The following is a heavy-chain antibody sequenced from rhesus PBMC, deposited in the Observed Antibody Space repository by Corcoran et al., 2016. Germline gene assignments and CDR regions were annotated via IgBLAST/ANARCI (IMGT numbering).Heavy chain of an antibody. Sequence: EVQLVESGGGLVQPGGSLRLSCTGSGFTFGSYYMYWVRQAPGKGLEWVSAINTGGGSTWYTDSGKGRFTISKENAKNTLYLQMDSLRAEDTAVYYCARSLSLYGSKMSFDSWGQGVLVTVSS. CDR1: GFTFGSYY. V-gene: IGHV3-8*01. D-gene: IGHD4-29*01. CDR2: INTGGGST. CDR3: ARSLSLYGSKMSFDS. J-gene: IGHJ4*01.